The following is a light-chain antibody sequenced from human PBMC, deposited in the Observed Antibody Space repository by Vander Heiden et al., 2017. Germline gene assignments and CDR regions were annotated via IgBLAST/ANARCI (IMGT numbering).Light chain of an antibody. CDR2: EVT. CDR3: SSYTSSTTPVA. Sequence: QSALTQPPSVSGSPGQSVTISCTGTSSDVGSYNRVSWYQQPTGTAPNLMIYEVTKRPSGVPDRFSGSKSGNTASLTISGLQAEDEADYYCSSYTSSTTPVAFGGGTKLTVL. J-gene: IGLJ2*01. CDR1: SSDVGSYNR. V-gene: IGLV2-18*02.